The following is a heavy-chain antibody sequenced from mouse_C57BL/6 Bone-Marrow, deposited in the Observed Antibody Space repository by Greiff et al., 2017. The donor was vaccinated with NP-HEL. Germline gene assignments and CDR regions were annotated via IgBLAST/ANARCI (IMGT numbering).Heavy chain of an antibody. CDR2: IDPSDSYT. V-gene: IGHV1-69*01. CDR1: GYTFTSYW. Sequence: QVQLQQSGAELVMPGASVKLSCKASGYTFTSYWMHWVKQRTGQGLEWIGEIDPSDSYTNYNQKFKGKSTLTVDKSSSTAYMQLSSLTSEDSAVYYCARTGVYFDVGGTGTTVTVSS. CDR3: ARTGVYFDV. J-gene: IGHJ1*03.